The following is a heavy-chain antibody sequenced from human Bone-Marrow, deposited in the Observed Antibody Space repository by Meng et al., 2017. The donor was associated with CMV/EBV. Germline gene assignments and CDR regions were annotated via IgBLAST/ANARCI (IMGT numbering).Heavy chain of an antibody. CDR2: IYYSGST. V-gene: IGHV4-39*07. Sequence: SETLSLTCTVSGGSISSSSYYWGWIRQPPGKGLEWIGSIYYSGSTYYNPSLKSRVTISVDTSKNQFSLKLSSVTAADTAVYYGALSGGYYSGRLGYYFDYWGQGTLVTVSS. J-gene: IGHJ4*02. CDR3: ALSGGYYSGRLGYYFDY. D-gene: IGHD3-22*01. CDR1: GGSISSSSYY.